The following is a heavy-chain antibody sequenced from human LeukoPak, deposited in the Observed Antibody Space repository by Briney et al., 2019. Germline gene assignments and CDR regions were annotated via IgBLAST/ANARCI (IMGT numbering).Heavy chain of an antibody. CDR2: IYHSGST. CDR3: ARVGKWFDP. V-gene: IGHV4-38-2*02. J-gene: IGHJ5*02. CDR1: GYSISSGYY. Sequence: PSETLSLTCTVSGYSISSGYYWGWIRQPPGKGLEWIGSIYHSGSTYYNPSLKSRFTISVDTSKNQLSLRLSSVTAADTAVYYCARVGKWFDPWGQGTLVTVSS.